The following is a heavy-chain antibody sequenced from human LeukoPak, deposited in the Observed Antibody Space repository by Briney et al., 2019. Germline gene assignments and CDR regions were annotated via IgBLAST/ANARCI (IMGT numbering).Heavy chain of an antibody. D-gene: IGHD2-2*01. CDR1: GFTFSSYS. CDR2: ISSSSSYI. CDR3: ARDRARCISASWVPKAFEY. V-gene: IGHV3-21*01. J-gene: IGHJ4*02. Sequence: GGSLRLSCAASGFTFSSYSMNWVRQPPGQGLEWVSSISSSSSYIYYADSVKGRFTISRDNAKNSLYLQMNSLRSEDTAVYYCARDRARCISASWVPKAFEYWGEGTLGTVSS.